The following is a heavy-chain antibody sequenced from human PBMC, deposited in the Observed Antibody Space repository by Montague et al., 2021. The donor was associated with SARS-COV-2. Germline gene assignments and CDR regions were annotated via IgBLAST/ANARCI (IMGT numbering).Heavy chain of an antibody. Sequence: SETLSLTCTVAGASISSSSYYWGWIRQPPGKGLEWIGSIYYSGSTYYKPSLKSRVTISVDTSKNQFSLKLSSVTAADTAVYYCARVGRQQLVRLSGMDVWGQGTTATVSS. CDR3: ARVGRQQLVRLSGMDV. CDR2: IYYSGST. V-gene: IGHV4-39*07. D-gene: IGHD6-13*01. J-gene: IGHJ6*02. CDR1: GASISSSSYY.